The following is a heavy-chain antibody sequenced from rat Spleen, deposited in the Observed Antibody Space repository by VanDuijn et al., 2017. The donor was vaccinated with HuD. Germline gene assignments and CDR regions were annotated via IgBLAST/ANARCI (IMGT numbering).Heavy chain of an antibody. V-gene: IGHV2-63*01. CDR1: GFSLTGNN. Sequence: QVQLKESGPGLVQPSQTLSLTCSVSGFSLTGNNVHWIRQPPGKGLEWMGRMRYTGDSSYNSALKSRLSISRDTSKNQVFLQMNSLQTEDTAIYFCTRDVYYGLPGLYWGQGVMVTVSS. D-gene: IGHD1-6*01. J-gene: IGHJ2*01. CDR2: MRYTGDS. CDR3: TRDVYYGLPGLY.